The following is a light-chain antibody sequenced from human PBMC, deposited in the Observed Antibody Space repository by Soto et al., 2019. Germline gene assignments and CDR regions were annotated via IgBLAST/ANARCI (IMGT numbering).Light chain of an antibody. CDR2: DVS. Sequence: QSALTQPRSVSGSPGQSVTISCTGTSSDVGGYNYVSWYQQHPGKAPKLMIYDVSKRPSGVPDRFSGSKSGNTASLTISGLQAEDEADYYCCSYAADVVFGGGTKVTVL. CDR3: CSYAADVV. J-gene: IGLJ2*01. CDR1: SSDVGGYNY. V-gene: IGLV2-11*01.